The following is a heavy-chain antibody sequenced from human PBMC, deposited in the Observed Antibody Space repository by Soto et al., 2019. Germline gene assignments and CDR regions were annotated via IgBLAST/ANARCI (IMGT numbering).Heavy chain of an antibody. CDR1: YFSISSGGYS. J-gene: IGHJ6*02. Sequence: PSDTLSLICSIFYFSISSGGYSWTWIRQPPGKGLEWIGYIYHSGSTYYNPSLKSRVTISVDRSKNQFSLKLNSVTAADTAVYYCARVPDVWGQGTTVT. CDR2: IYHSGST. V-gene: IGHV4-30-2*01. CDR3: ARVPDV.